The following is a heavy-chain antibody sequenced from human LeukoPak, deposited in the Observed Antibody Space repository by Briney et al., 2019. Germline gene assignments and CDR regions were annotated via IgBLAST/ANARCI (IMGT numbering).Heavy chain of an antibody. CDR1: GFTFSSYA. D-gene: IGHD3-22*01. V-gene: IGHV3-30-3*01. CDR2: ISYDGSNR. Sequence: PGGSLRLSCAASGFTFSSYAMHWVRQAPGKGLEWVAVISYDGSNRYYADSVKGRFTISRDNSKNTLYLQMNSLRAEDTAVCYCARQGYDSSEDAFDIWGQGTMVTVSS. CDR3: ARQGYDSSEDAFDI. J-gene: IGHJ3*02.